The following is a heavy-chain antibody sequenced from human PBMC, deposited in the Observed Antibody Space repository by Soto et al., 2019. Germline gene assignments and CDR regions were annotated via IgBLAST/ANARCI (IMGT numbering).Heavy chain of an antibody. D-gene: IGHD6-19*01. CDR1: GYTFSSYA. V-gene: IGHV1-3*01. CDR3: ARDGGAVAVAGTGWFDP. Sequence: QVPLVQSGAEVKKPGASVKVSCKASGYTFSSYAIHWVRQAPGQRLERLGWINAGNGDTKYSQMFQGRVTITRDTSASTAYMELSSLRSEDTAMYYCARDGGAVAVAGTGWFDPWGQGTLVTVSS. CDR2: INAGNGDT. J-gene: IGHJ5*02.